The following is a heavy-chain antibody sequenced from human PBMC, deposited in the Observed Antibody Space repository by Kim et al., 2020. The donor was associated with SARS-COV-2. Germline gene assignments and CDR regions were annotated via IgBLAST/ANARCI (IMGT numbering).Heavy chain of an antibody. V-gene: IGHV4-59*01. Sequence: SETLSLTCTASGGSISSYYWSWIRQPPGKGLEWIGYIYYSGSTNYNPSLKSRVTISVDTSKNQFSLKLSSVTAADTAVYYCARSTLGYCSSTSCYRDGGSRGNYYYYMYVWGKVTTVTVSS. CDR1: GGSISSYY. CDR2: IYYSGST. J-gene: IGHJ6*03. CDR3: ARSTLGYCSSTSCYRDGGSRGNYYYYMYV. D-gene: IGHD2-2*01.